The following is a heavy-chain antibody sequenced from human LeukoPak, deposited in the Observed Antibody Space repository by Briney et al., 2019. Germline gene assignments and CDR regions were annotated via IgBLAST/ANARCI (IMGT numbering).Heavy chain of an antibody. CDR2: IYYSGST. CDR3: ARRPTHAGPFDY. Sequence: TSETLSLTCTVSGGSISSYYWSWIRQPPGKGLEWIGYIYYSGSTNYNPSLKSRVTISVDTSKNQFSLKLSSVTAADTAVYYCARRPTHAGPFDYWGQGTLVTVSS. V-gene: IGHV4-59*08. J-gene: IGHJ4*02. CDR1: GGSISSYY. D-gene: IGHD3-10*01.